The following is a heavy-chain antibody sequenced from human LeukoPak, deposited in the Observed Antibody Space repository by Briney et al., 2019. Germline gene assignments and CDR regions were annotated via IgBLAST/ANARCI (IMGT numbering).Heavy chain of an antibody. Sequence: GGSLRLSCAASGFTFSSYGMHWVRQAPGKGLEWVAVMSYDGSKQYYADSVKGRFTISRDNPKNTLYLQMNSLRTEDAAVYYCARDSRSTVTTYFDYWGQGTLVTVSS. V-gene: IGHV3-30*03. CDR1: GFTFSSYG. J-gene: IGHJ4*02. CDR2: MSYDGSKQ. CDR3: ARDSRSTVTTYFDY. D-gene: IGHD4-17*01.